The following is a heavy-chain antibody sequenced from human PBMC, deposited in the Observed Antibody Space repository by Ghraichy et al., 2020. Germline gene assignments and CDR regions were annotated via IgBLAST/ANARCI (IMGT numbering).Heavy chain of an antibody. D-gene: IGHD1-7*01. J-gene: IGHJ4*02. CDR1: GGSIRSSSYY. V-gene: IGHV4-39*01. Sequence: SETLSLTCTVSGGSIRSSSYYWGWIRQPPGKGLEWIGSIYYSGSTYYNPSLKSRVTISVDTSKNHFSLRLSSVTAADTAVYYCARQFIRGTDTKLDYWGQGTLVTVSS. CDR2: IYYSGST. CDR3: ARQFIRGTDTKLDY.